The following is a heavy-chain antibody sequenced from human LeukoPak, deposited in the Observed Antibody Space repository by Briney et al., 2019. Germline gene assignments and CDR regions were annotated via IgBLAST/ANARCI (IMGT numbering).Heavy chain of an antibody. V-gene: IGHV3-7*05. Sequence: GGSLRLSCAASGFTFSSYWMSWVRQAPGKGLEWVANIKQDGSEKYYVDSVKGRFTISRDNAKNSLYLQMNSLRAEDTAVYYCARVLTGYDILTYYYYYGMDVWGQGTTVTVPS. CDR2: IKQDGSEK. J-gene: IGHJ6*02. CDR3: ARVLTGYDILTYYYYYGMDV. CDR1: GFTFSSYW. D-gene: IGHD3-9*01.